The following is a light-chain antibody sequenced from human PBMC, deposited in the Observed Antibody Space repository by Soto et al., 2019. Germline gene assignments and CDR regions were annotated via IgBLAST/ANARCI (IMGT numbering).Light chain of an antibody. CDR2: AAS. Sequence: IPLTQSPSSLYASVGDRVTITCRASQGISTYLAWYQQKPGKAPKLLIYAASTLQSGVPSRFSGSTSGTDFSLTISSLQPEDFATYYCQQLNSYPLTFGGGTKVDIK. CDR3: QQLNSYPLT. J-gene: IGKJ4*01. V-gene: IGKV1-9*01. CDR1: QGISTY.